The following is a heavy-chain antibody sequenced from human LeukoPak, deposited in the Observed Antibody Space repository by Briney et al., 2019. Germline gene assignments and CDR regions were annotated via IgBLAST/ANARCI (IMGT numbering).Heavy chain of an antibody. Sequence: GGSLRLSCAASGFTFSSYWMSWVRQAPGKGLEWVANIKQDGSEKYYVDSVKGRFTISRDNAKNSLYLQMNSLRAEDTAVYYCARSHEWLPYYYYGMDVWGQGTTVTVSS. CDR1: GFTFSSYW. CDR3: ARSHEWLPYYYYGMDV. CDR2: IKQDGSEK. V-gene: IGHV3-7*01. D-gene: IGHD6-19*01. J-gene: IGHJ6*02.